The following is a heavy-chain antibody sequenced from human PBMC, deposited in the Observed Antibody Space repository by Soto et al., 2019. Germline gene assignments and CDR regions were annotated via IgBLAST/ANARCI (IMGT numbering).Heavy chain of an antibody. J-gene: IGHJ4*02. Sequence: EVQLVESGGGLVQPGGSLRLSCAASGFTFSSYWMHWVRQAPGKGLVWVSRINSDGSSTSYADSVKGRFTISRDNGKNTLYLQMISLRAADTAAYYCVRTSLGVAAATREDYWGQGTLVTASS. CDR2: INSDGSST. CDR3: VRTSLGVAAATREDY. V-gene: IGHV3-74*01. D-gene: IGHD2-15*01. CDR1: GFTFSSYW.